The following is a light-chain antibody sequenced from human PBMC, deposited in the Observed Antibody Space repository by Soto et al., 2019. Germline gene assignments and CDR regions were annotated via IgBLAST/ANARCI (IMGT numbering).Light chain of an antibody. J-gene: IGLJ1*01. V-gene: IGLV2-14*01. Sequence: QSALTQPASVSGSPGQSIAISCTGTFSDVGGYDYVSWYQQHPDKAPKLMIYEVTKRPSGVSNRFSGSKSGNTASLTISGLQPEYEAEYYCSSHTSGSTRVFGSGTKLTVL. CDR1: FSDVGGYDY. CDR3: SSHTSGSTRV. CDR2: EVT.